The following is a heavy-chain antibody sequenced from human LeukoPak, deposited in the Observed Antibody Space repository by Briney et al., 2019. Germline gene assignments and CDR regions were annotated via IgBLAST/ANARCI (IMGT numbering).Heavy chain of an antibody. Sequence: ASVKVSCKASGYTFTGYYMHWVRQAPGQGLEWMGRINPNSGGTNYAQKFQGRVTMTRDTSIRTAYTELRRLRSDEPAVYYCPRERTMVRGVIGSLGQGTLVTVSS. CDR2: INPNSGGT. CDR1: GYTFTGYY. V-gene: IGHV1-2*06. D-gene: IGHD3-10*01. CDR3: PRERTMVRGVIGS. J-gene: IGHJ5*02.